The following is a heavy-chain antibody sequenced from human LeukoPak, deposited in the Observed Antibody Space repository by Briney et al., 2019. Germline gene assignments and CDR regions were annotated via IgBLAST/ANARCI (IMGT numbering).Heavy chain of an antibody. CDR3: ARGFTGWVTSPIDY. D-gene: IGHD2-2*01. V-gene: IGHV3-48*03. CDR2: ISSSGSTI. J-gene: IGHJ4*02. Sequence: GGSLRLSCAASGFTFSSYEMNWVRQAPGKGLEWVSYISSSGSTIYYADSVKGRFTISRDNAKNSLYLQMNSLRVEDTALYFCARGFTGWVTSPIDYWGQGTLVTVSS. CDR1: GFTFSSYE.